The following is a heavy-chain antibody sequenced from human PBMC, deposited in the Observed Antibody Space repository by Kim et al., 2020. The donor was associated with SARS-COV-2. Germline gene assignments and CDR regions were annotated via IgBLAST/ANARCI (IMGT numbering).Heavy chain of an antibody. V-gene: IGHV1-8*01. D-gene: IGHD3-10*01. CDR1: GYTFTSYD. Sequence: ASVKVSCKASGYTFTSYDINWVRQATGQGLEWMGWMNPNSGNTGYAQKFQGRVTMTRNTSISTAYMELSSLRSEDTAVYYCARVPSNVLLWFGELWGGGHYYYMDVGGKGTTVTVSS. CDR2: MNPNSGNT. CDR3: ARVPSNVLLWFGELWGGGHYYYMDV. J-gene: IGHJ6*03.